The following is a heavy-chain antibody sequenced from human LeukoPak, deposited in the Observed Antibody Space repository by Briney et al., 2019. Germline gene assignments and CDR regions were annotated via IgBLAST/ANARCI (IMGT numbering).Heavy chain of an antibody. CDR3: ARASSDCSSTSCYVYDAFDI. Sequence: ASVKVSCKASGYTFTSYYMHWVRQAPGQGLEWMGIINPSGGSTSYAQKFQGRVTMTRDTSTSTVYMELSSLRSEDTAVYYCARASSDCSSTSCYVYDAFDIWGQGTMVTVSS. D-gene: IGHD2-2*01. J-gene: IGHJ3*02. CDR2: INPSGGST. CDR1: GYTFTSYY. V-gene: IGHV1-46*01.